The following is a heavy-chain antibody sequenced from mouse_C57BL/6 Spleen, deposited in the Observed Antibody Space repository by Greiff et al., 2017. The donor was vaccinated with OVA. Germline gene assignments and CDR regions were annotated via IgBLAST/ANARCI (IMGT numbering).Heavy chain of an antibody. CDR1: GFTFSNYW. J-gene: IGHJ1*03. CDR2: IRLKSDNYAT. D-gene: IGHD2-12*01. V-gene: IGHV6-3*01. CDR3: TRGYSDYWYFDV. Sequence: EVKLMESGGGLVQPGGSMKLSCVASGFTFSNYWMNWVRQSPEKGLEWVAQIRLKSDNYATHYAESVKGRFTISRDDSKSSVYLQMNNLRAEDTGIYYCTRGYSDYWYFDVWGTGTTVTVSS.